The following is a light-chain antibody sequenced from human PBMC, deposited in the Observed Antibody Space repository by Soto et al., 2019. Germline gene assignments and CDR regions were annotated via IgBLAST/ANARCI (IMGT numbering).Light chain of an antibody. Sequence: QSVLTQPPSASGSFGQSGTISCTGTSSDVGGYNYVSWYQQHPGKAPKLMIYEVSERPSGVPDRFSGSKAGNTASLTVSGLQADDEADYYCSSYSGTNYHYVFGTGTKVTGL. V-gene: IGLV2-8*01. CDR1: SSDVGGYNY. CDR3: SSYSGTNYHYV. J-gene: IGLJ1*01. CDR2: EVS.